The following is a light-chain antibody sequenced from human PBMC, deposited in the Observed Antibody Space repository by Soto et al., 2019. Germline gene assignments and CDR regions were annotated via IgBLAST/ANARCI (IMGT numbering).Light chain of an antibody. CDR1: SSDVGGYNY. Sequence: QSALTQPASVSGSPGQSITISCTGTSSDVGGYNYVSWYQQHPGKAPKLMIYEVSNRPSGVSNRFSGSKSGNTASLTISGRQAEDEADYYCSSHTSSSTLVVFGGGTKLTVL. J-gene: IGLJ2*01. V-gene: IGLV2-14*01. CDR2: EVS. CDR3: SSHTSSSTLVV.